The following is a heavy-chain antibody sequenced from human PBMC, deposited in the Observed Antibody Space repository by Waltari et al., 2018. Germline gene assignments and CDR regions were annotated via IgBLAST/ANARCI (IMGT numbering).Heavy chain of an antibody. CDR2: IYTSGST. D-gene: IGHD5-12*01. Sequence: QVQLQESGPGLVKPSQTLSLTCPVSGGSISSGSYYWSWIRQPAGKGLEWIGRIYTSGSTNYNPSLKSRVTISVDTSKNQFSLKLSSVTAADTAVYYCARDVAIALDYWGQGTLVTVSS. CDR1: GGSISSGSYY. V-gene: IGHV4-61*02. CDR3: ARDVAIALDY. J-gene: IGHJ4*02.